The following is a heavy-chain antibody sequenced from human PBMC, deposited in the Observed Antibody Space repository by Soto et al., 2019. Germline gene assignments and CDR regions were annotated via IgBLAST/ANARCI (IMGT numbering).Heavy chain of an antibody. CDR3: ARVIGSSGWYYYYGMDV. D-gene: IGHD6-19*01. CDR2: TYYRSKWYN. Sequence: SQTLSLTCAISGDSVSSNSAAWNWIRQSPSRGLEWLGRTYYRSKWYNDYAVSVKSRITINPDTSKNQFSLQLNSVTPEDTAVYYCARVIGSSGWYYYYGMDVWGQGTTVTVSS. V-gene: IGHV6-1*01. J-gene: IGHJ6*02. CDR1: GDSVSSNSAA.